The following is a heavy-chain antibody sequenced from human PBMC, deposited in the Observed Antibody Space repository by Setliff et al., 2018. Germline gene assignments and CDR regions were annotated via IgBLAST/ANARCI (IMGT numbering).Heavy chain of an antibody. CDR2: IYDSGST. J-gene: IGHJ6*03. CDR3: ARVSGFLYIDV. V-gene: IGHV4-59*08. D-gene: IGHD3-3*01. Sequence: PSETLSLTCTVSDGSLNSYHWSWIRQPPGKGLEWSGNIYDSGSTNYSPSLTSRVTISLDTSKNQFSLDLSSVTAADTAVYYCARVSGFLYIDVWGNGTTVTVSS. CDR1: DGSLNSYH.